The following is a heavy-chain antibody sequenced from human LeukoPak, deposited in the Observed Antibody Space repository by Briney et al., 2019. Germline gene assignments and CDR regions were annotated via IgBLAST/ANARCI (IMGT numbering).Heavy chain of an antibody. CDR2: IRSNGGST. J-gene: IGHJ4*02. Sequence: GGSLRLSCVASGFTFSSSGMHWVRQAPGKGLEHVSGIRSNGGSTYYANSVKGRFTISRDNSKNTLYLQMGSLRAEDMGVYYCARYRYSGYDSGPDYWGQGTLVTVSS. CDR1: GFTFSSSG. CDR3: ARYRYSGYDSGPDY. D-gene: IGHD5-12*01. V-gene: IGHV3-64*01.